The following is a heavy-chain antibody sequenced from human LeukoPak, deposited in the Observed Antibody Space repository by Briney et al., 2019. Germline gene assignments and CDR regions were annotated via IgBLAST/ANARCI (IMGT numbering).Heavy chain of an antibody. CDR3: AREVRGVSFFDY. CDR1: GGSISSGDYY. J-gene: IGHJ4*02. Sequence: SETLFLTCTVSGGSISSGDYYWSWIRQPPGRGLEWIGYIYYSGSTYYNPSLKSRLTISVDTSKNQFSLKLSSVTAADTAVYYCAREVRGVSFFDYWGQGTLVTVSS. V-gene: IGHV4-30-4*01. CDR2: IYYSGST. D-gene: IGHD3-10*01.